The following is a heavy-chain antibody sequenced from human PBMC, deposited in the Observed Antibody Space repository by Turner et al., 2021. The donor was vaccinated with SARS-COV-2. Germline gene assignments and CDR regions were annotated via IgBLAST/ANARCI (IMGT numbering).Heavy chain of an antibody. J-gene: IGHJ4*02. CDR3: AKVVSPYCSGGTCYSSPADY. V-gene: IGHV3-30*18. Sequence: QVQLVESGGGVVQPGRSLRLSCAASGFTFSSYGMHWVRQAPGKGLGWVAVISYDGSNKYYADSVKGRVTISRDNSKNTLYLQMNSLRAEDTAVYYCAKVVSPYCSGGTCYSSPADYWGQGTLVTVSS. CDR2: ISYDGSNK. CDR1: GFTFSSYG. D-gene: IGHD2-15*01.